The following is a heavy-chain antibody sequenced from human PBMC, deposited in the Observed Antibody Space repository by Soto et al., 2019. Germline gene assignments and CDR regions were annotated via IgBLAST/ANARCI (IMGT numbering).Heavy chain of an antibody. CDR2: IKQDGSEK. Sequence: EVQLVESGGGLVQPGGSLRLSCAGSGFTFSQYWMNWVRQAPGKGLEWVANIKQDGSEKHYVDYVKGRFTISRDNAKSSMFLQMNSLRAEDTAVYYCAYTTTLNGNWGQGTLVTVSS. D-gene: IGHD3-16*01. V-gene: IGHV3-7*01. J-gene: IGHJ4*02. CDR3: AYTTTLNGN. CDR1: GFTFSQYW.